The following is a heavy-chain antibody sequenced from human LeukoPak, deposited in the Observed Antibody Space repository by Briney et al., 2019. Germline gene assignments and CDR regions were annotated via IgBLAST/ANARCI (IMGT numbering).Heavy chain of an antibody. CDR2: ISYDAINK. V-gene: IGHV3-30*03. CDR1: GFTFRSYA. J-gene: IGHJ4*02. CDR3: ARESRSMVTMVRGVIITPVDY. Sequence: GGSLRLSCAASGFTFRSYAMHWVRQAPGKGLEWVAVISYDAINKYYADSVKGRFTISRDNSKNTLYLQMNSLRAEDTAVYYCARESRSMVTMVRGVIITPVDYWGQGTLVTVSS. D-gene: IGHD3-10*01.